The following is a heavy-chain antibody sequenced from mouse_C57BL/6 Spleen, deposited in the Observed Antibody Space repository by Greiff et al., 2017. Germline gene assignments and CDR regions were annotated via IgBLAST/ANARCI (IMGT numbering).Heavy chain of an antibody. CDR1: GYTFTDYN. V-gene: IGHV1-18*01. CDR2: INPNNGGT. J-gene: IGHJ2*01. CDR3: ARTDYYFDY. Sequence: VHVKQSGPELVKPGASVKIPCKASGYTFTDYNMDWVKQSHGKSLEWIGDINPNNGGTIYNQKFKGKATLTVDKSSSTAYMELRSLTSEDTAVYYCARTDYYFDYWGQGTTLTVSS.